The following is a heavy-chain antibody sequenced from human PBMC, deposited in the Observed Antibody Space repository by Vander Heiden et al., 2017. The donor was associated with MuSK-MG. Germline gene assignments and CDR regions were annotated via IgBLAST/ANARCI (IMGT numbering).Heavy chain of an antibody. Sequence: EVQLVESGGGLVKPGGSLRLSCAASGVPFSSYNMNWVRQAPGKGLEWVSCISSNTDYIYYADSVKGRFTISRDNAKNSLYLQMNSLRAEDTAVYYCALAGDDFWSGYYTPNNWLDPWGQGTLVTVSS. D-gene: IGHD3-3*01. V-gene: IGHV3-21*01. CDR3: ALAGDDFWSGYYTPNNWLDP. CDR1: GVPFSSYN. J-gene: IGHJ5*02. CDR2: ISSNTDYI.